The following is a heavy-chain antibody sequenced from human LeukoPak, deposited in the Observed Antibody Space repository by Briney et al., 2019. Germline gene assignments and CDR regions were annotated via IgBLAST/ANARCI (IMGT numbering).Heavy chain of an antibody. D-gene: IGHD6-13*01. V-gene: IGHV4-59*01. J-gene: IGHJ4*02. CDR3: ARVTGYRIEDYFDY. Sequence: SGTPSPPLTVFGGSTRSYYWGWVRPPPREGLEGGGYIYYSGSTNYNPSLKSRVTISVETSKNEFSLKLRSVTAADTAVYYCARVTGYRIEDYFDYWGQGTLVTVSS. CDR2: IYYSGST. CDR1: GGSTRSYY.